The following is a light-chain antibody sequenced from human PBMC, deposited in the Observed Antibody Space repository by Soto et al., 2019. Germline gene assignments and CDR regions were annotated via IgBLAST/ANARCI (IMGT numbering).Light chain of an antibody. CDR2: DAS. V-gene: IGKV1-5*01. CDR1: QSISSW. Sequence: DIQMTQSPSTLSASVGDRVTITCRASQSISSWLAWYQHKPGKAPEFLIYDASTLESGVPSRFSGSGSGTEFTLTISSLQPDDFATYYCQQYNSYPETFGQGTKVDI. CDR3: QQYNSYPET. J-gene: IGKJ1*01.